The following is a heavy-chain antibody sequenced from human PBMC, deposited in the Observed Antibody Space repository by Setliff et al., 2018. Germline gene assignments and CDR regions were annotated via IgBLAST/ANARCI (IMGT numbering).Heavy chain of an antibody. Sequence: SETLSLTCTVSGVSISANHYWGWIRQPPGKGLEWIGSISYGGNTYYNPSLNSRVTISADTSKNQFSVRLNSVTAADTAVYYCARGGNYYYMDVWGKGTTVTVSS. CDR3: ARGGNYYYMDV. J-gene: IGHJ6*03. CDR1: GVSISANHY. CDR2: ISYGGNT. V-gene: IGHV4-39*02.